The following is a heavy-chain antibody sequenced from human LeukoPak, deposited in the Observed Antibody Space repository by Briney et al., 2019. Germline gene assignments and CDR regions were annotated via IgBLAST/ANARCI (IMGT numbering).Heavy chain of an antibody. CDR3: TRQQLPHYYYYGMDV. CDR2: IKSKTDGGTT. V-gene: IGHV3-15*07. CDR1: GFTFSNAW. J-gene: IGHJ6*02. D-gene: IGHD6-13*01. Sequence: GGSLRLSCEASGFTFSNAWMNWVRQAPGKGLEWVGRIKSKTDGGTTDYAAPVKGRFTISRDDSKNTLYLQMNSLKTEDTAVYYCTRQQLPHYYYYGMDVWGQGTTVTVSS.